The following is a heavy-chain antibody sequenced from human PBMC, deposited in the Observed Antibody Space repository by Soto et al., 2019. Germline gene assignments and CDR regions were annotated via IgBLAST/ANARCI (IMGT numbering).Heavy chain of an antibody. J-gene: IGHJ5*02. D-gene: IGHD2-2*01. CDR1: GFTFSSYA. Sequence: PGGSLRLSCAASGFTFSSYAMSWVRQAPGKGLEWVSAISGSGGSIYYADSVKGRFTISRDNAKNSLYLQMNSLRAEDTAVYYCARDPGLIGYCSSTSCHNWFDPWGQGTLVTVSS. V-gene: IGHV3-23*01. CDR2: ISGSGGSI. CDR3: ARDPGLIGYCSSTSCHNWFDP.